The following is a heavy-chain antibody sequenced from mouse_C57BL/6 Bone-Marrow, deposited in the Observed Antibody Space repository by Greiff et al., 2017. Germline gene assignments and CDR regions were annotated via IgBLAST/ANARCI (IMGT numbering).Heavy chain of an antibody. CDR3: TREGYGYDRNYFDY. V-gene: IGHV1-15*01. CDR2: IDPETGGT. D-gene: IGHD2-2*01. CDR1: GYTFTDYE. Sequence: QVQLKESGAELVRPGASVTLSCKASGYTFTDYEMHWVKQTPVHGLEWIGAIDPETGGTAYNQKFKGKAILTADKSSSTAYMELRSLTSEDSAVYYGTREGYGYDRNYFDYWGQGTTLTVSS. J-gene: IGHJ2*01.